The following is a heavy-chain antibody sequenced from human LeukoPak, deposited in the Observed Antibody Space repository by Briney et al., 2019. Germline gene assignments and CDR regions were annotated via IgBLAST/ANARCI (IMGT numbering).Heavy chain of an antibody. V-gene: IGHV3-23*01. J-gene: IGHJ4*02. D-gene: IGHD5-12*01. CDR2: IRGST. CDR3: AKDLGGSTDY. CDR1: GFTFNNYA. Sequence: PGGSLRLSCAASGFTFNNYAVSWVRQAPGKGLEWVSLIRGSTYYADSVKGRFTISRDNSQKTVYLQMNSLRAEDTALYYCAKDLGGSTDYWRQGTLVTVSS.